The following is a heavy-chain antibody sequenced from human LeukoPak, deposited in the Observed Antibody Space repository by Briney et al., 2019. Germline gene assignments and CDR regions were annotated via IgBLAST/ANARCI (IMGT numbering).Heavy chain of an antibody. CDR1: GGSISSGGYY. CDR3: ARSQDIIAVPAALPVR. J-gene: IGHJ4*02. D-gene: IGHD2-2*01. V-gene: IGHV4-31*03. CDR2: IYYSGST. Sequence: SQTLSLTCTVSGGSISSGGYYWSWIRQHPGKGLEWIGYIYYSGSTYYNPSLKSRVTISVDTSKNQFSLNLSSVTAAGTAVYYCARSQDIIAVPAALPVRWGQGTLVTVSS.